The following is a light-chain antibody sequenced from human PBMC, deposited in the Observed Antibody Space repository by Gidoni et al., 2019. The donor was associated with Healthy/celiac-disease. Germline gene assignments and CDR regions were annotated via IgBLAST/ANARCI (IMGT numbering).Light chain of an antibody. CDR3: QSYYSSLSGWV. Sequence: QSVLTQPPSVSGAPGQRVTISCTGSSSNIGAGYDVHWSQQLPGTAPKLLIYGNSNRPSGVPDRFSGSKSGTSASLAITGLQAEDEADYYRQSYYSSLSGWVFGGGTKLTVL. CDR1: SSNIGAGYD. CDR2: GNS. V-gene: IGLV1-40*01. J-gene: IGLJ3*02.